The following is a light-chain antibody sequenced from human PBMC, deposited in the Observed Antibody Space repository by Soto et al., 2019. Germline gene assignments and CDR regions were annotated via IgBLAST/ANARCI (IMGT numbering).Light chain of an antibody. CDR3: QSYDSSLSVV. Sequence: QPVLTQPPSVSGAPGQRVTISCTGSGSNIGAGYDVHWYQQLPGTAPKLLIYGNSNRPSGVPDRFSGSKSGTSASLAITGLQAEDEADYYCQSYDSSLSVVFGGGTKLTVL. CDR1: GSNIGAGYD. J-gene: IGLJ2*01. V-gene: IGLV1-40*01. CDR2: GNS.